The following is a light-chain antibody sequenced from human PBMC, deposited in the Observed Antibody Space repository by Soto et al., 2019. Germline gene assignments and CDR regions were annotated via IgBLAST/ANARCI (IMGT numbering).Light chain of an antibody. Sequence: EIVMTQSPGTLSVSPGERATLSCRTSQSVSSHLAWYQQNPGQAPRLLIYGASTRATGIPARFSASGSSIEFTLTISSLQSEDFAVYYCQQYHDWPLTFGGGTKVEIK. CDR3: QQYHDWPLT. V-gene: IGKV3-15*01. CDR1: QSVSSH. J-gene: IGKJ4*01. CDR2: GAS.